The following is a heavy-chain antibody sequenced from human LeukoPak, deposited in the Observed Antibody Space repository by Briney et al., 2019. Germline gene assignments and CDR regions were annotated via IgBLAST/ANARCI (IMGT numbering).Heavy chain of an antibody. CDR3: AKQVGYCSDGNCYFDY. CDR2: VSISGGST. D-gene: IGHD2-15*01. CDR1: GFTFSSYA. V-gene: IGHV3-23*01. Sequence: PGGSLRLSCAASGFTFSSYAMSWVRQAPGQGLEWVSAVSISGGSTYDKDSVKGRFTISRDNSKNMLYLQMNSLRAEDTAVYYCAKQVGYCSDGNCYFDYWGQGALVTVSS. J-gene: IGHJ4*02.